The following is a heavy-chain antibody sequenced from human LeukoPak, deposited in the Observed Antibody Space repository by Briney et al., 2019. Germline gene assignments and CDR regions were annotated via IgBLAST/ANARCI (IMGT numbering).Heavy chain of an antibody. CDR2: INHSGST. CDR3: ARHGRRIAMVRGVPQSYYFDY. CDR1: GGSFSGYY. Sequence: SETLSLTCAVYGGSFSGYYWSWIRQPPGKGLEWIGEINHSGSTNYIPSLKSRFTISVDTSKNQFSLRLSSVTAADTAVYYCARHGRRIAMVRGVPQSYYFDYWGQETLVTVSS. D-gene: IGHD3-10*01. V-gene: IGHV4-34*01. J-gene: IGHJ4*02.